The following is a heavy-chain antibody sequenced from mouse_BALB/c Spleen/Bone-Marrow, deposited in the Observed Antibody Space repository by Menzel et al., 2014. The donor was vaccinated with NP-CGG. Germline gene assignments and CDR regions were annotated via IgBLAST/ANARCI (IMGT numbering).Heavy chain of an antibody. CDR3: ARMYYAYAMDY. J-gene: IGHJ4*01. Sequence: VQLQQSGPGLVAPSQRLSIPCTVSEFSLSRYSVHWVRQPPGKGLEWLGMIWGGGSTDYNSALKSRLNISKVNSKSQVFLKMNSLQTDDTAMYYCARMYYAYAMDYWGQGTSVTVSS. CDR1: EFSLSRYS. CDR2: IWGGGST. D-gene: IGHD1-1*01. V-gene: IGHV2-6-4*01.